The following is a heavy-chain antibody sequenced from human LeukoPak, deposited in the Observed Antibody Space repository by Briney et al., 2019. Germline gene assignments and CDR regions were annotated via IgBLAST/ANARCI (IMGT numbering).Heavy chain of an antibody. CDR3: ARGEQLWNFDY. CDR1: GGSISSGGYS. D-gene: IGHD5-18*01. V-gene: IGHV4-30-2*01. CDR2: IYHSGST. Sequence: PSETLSLTCAVSGGSISSGGYSWSWIRQPPGKGLEWIGYIYHSGSTYYNPSLKSRVTISVDRSKNQFSLKLGSVTAADTAVYYCARGEQLWNFDYWGQGTLVTVSS. J-gene: IGHJ4*02.